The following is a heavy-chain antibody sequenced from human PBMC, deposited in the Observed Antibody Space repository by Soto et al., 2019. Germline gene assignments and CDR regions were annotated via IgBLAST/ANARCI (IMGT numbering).Heavy chain of an antibody. V-gene: IGHV1-2*04. CDR2: INPKSGGT. CDR3: ARGGSTDCSNGVCSFFYNHDMDV. D-gene: IGHD2-8*01. CDR1: GYSFTDYH. J-gene: IGHJ6*02. Sequence: SVKVSCKASGYSFTDYHIHWVRQAPGQGLEWLGRINPKSGGTSTAQKFQGWVTMTTDTSISTASMELTRLTSDDTAIYYFARGGSTDCSNGVCSFFYNHDMDVWGQ.